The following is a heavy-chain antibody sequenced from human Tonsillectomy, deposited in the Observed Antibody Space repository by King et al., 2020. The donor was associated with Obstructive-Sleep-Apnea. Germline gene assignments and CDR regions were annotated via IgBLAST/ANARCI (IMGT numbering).Heavy chain of an antibody. CDR1: GYTFTGYY. J-gene: IGHJ4*02. V-gene: IGHV1-2*04. CDR2: INPNSGGT. CDR3: ARFKEVFRSSDVSAGYYFDY. Sequence: QLVQSGAEVKKPGASVKVSCKASGYTFTGYYMHWVRQAPGQGLEWMGWINPNSGGTNYAQKFQGWVTMNRDTSISTAYMELGRLGSDDTAVYYGARFKEVFRSSDVSAGYYFDYWGQGTLVTVSS. D-gene: IGHD6-6*01.